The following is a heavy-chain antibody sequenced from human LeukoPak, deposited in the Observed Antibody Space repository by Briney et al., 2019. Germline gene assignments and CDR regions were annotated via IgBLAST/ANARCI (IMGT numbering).Heavy chain of an antibody. V-gene: IGHV4-59*01. D-gene: IGHD2-21*02. CDR2: IYYSGST. CDR3: AKGGRGDYYFDY. J-gene: IGHJ4*02. CDR1: GGSFSGYY. Sequence: SETLSLTCAVYGGSFSGYYWSWIRQPPGKGLEWIGYIYYSGSTNYNPSLKSRVTISVDTSKNQFSLKLSSVTAADTAVYYCAKGGRGDYYFDYWGQGTLVTVSS.